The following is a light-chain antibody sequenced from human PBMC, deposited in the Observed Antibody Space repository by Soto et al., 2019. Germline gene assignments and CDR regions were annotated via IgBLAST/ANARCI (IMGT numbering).Light chain of an antibody. J-gene: IGLJ1*01. Sequence: QSVLTQPPSASGTPGQRVTISCSGSSSNIGSNYVYWYQQLPGTAPKLLIYRNNQRPSGVPDRFSGSKSGPSASLAISGLRSEDEADYYCAAWDDSLSGYVFGTGTKVTV. CDR2: RNN. CDR1: SSNIGSNY. CDR3: AAWDDSLSGYV. V-gene: IGLV1-47*01.